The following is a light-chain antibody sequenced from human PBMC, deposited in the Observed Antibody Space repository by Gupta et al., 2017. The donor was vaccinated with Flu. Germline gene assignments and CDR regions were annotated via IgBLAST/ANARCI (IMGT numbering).Light chain of an antibody. V-gene: IGKV2-30*01. J-gene: IGKJ2*01. CDR2: QVA. CDR1: QRFVDRDGVTY. CDR3: SQGVDCAPYT. Sequence: GRFSQRFVDRDGVTYLSWFYQRTGQSARRLIYQVALRDSGVPDRFSGIGSGTDFTLETSREEAEDLIVYYCSQGVDCAPYTFGQGTILDMK.